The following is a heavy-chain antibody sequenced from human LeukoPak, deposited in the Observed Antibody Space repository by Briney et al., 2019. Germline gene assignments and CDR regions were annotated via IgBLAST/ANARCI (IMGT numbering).Heavy chain of an antibody. V-gene: IGHV1-2*02. CDR2: INPNSGGT. CDR3: ARGDYYMDV. J-gene: IGHJ6*03. Sequence: GASVKVSCKASGDTFTGYYMRWVRQAPGQGLEWMGWINPNSGGTNYAKKFQGRVTMTRDTSISTAYMELRRLRSDDTAVYYCARGDYYMDVWGKGTTVTVSS. CDR1: GDTFTGYY.